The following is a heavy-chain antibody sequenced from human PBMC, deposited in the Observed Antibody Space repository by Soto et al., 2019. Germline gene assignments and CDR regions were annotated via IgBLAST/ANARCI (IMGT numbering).Heavy chain of an antibody. V-gene: IGHV3-33*01. CDR1: GFTFSSYG. CDR3: ARDRPYDTVTTFPELRQPNYSMDV. D-gene: IGHD4-17*01. CDR2: IWYDGSNK. J-gene: IGHJ6*02. Sequence: QVQLVESGGGVVQPGRSLRLSCAASGFTFSSYGMHWVRQAPGKGLEWVAVIWYDGSNKYYADSVKGRFTISRDNSKNTLYLQMNSLRAEDTAVYYCARDRPYDTVTTFPELRQPNYSMDVWGQGTTVTVSS.